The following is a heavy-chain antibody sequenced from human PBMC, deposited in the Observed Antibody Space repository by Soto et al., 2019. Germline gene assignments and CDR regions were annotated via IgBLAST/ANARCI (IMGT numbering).Heavy chain of an antibody. D-gene: IGHD6-13*01. CDR1: GFTFSSYA. Sequence: QAQLVESGGGVVQPGRSLRLSCAASGFTFSSYAMHWVRQAPGKGLEWVAVISYDGSNKYYADSVKGRFTISRDNSKNTLYLQMNSLRAEDTAVYYCARDPHRIAAAGTAFDYWGQGTLVTVSS. V-gene: IGHV3-30-3*01. CDR3: ARDPHRIAAAGTAFDY. CDR2: ISYDGSNK. J-gene: IGHJ4*02.